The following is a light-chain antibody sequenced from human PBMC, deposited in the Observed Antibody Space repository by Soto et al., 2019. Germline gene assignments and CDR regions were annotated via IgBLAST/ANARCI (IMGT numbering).Light chain of an antibody. V-gene: IGLV2-14*01. CDR2: EVS. CDR3: SSYTSISTLYV. CDR1: NSDVGGYNY. Sequence: QSALTQPASVSGSPGQSITISCTGTNSDVGGYNYVSWYQQHPGKAPELMIYEVSHRPSGVSNRFSGSKSDNTASLTISGLQAEDDADYYCSSYTSISTLYVFGTGTKVTVL. J-gene: IGLJ1*01.